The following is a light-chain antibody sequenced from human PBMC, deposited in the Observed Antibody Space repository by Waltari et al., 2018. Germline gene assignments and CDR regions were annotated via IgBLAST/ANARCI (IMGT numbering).Light chain of an antibody. V-gene: IGLV2-11*01. Sequence: QSALTQPRSVSGSPGQSVTTSCTGTSSDVGNYNSVSWYQQLPNKAPKLMIYDVSERPSGVPDRFSGSKSGNTASLTISGLLSEDEADYYCCSYAGSYTFVIFGGGTKLTVL. CDR3: CSYAGSYTFVI. CDR1: SSDVGNYNS. CDR2: DVS. J-gene: IGLJ2*01.